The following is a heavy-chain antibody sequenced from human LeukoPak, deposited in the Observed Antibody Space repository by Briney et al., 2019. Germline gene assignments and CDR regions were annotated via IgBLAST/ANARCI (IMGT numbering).Heavy chain of an antibody. CDR3: ARGRGYYYDSSGYYYDLSGLFDY. Sequence: SETLSLTCTVSGGSISTSNYYWGWIRQPPGKGLEWIGNIFYSGSTYYSPSLKSRVTISLDTSRNQFSLKLNSVTAADTAVYYCARGRGYYYDSSGYYYDLSGLFDYWGQGTLVTVSS. CDR1: GGSISTSNYY. V-gene: IGHV4-39*07. CDR2: IFYSGST. J-gene: IGHJ4*02. D-gene: IGHD3-22*01.